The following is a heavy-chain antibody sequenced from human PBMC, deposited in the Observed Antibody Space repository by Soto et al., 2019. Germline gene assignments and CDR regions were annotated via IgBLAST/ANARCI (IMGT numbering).Heavy chain of an antibody. Sequence: QVQLVQSGAEVKKPGSSVKVSCTSSGGTLSSHSINWVRQAPGQGLEWMGGIIPIFGPANFAKKFQGRVTITADESTTTAYMELSSLTSEDTAVYYCATGSFTSSGGRIGYHYNAMDVWGQGTTVTVSS. CDR3: ATGSFTSSGGRIGYHYNAMDV. CDR1: GGTLSSHS. CDR2: IIPIFGPA. V-gene: IGHV1-69*01. J-gene: IGHJ6*02. D-gene: IGHD1-1*01.